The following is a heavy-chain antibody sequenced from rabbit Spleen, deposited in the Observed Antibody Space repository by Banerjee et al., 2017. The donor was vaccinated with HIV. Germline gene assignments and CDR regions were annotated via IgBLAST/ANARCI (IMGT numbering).Heavy chain of an antibody. J-gene: IGHJ4*01. D-gene: IGHD2-1*01. Sequence: QSLEESGRDLVKPGASLTLTCTASGFTLSSYWMCWVRQAPGKGPEWIACIYNGDGSTYYATWVNGRFTISKTSSTTVTLQMTSLTAADTATYFCARSMNSGNGALNLWGPGTLVTVS. CDR3: ARSMNSGNGALNL. CDR2: IYNGDGST. CDR1: GFTLSSYW. V-gene: IGHV1S40*01.